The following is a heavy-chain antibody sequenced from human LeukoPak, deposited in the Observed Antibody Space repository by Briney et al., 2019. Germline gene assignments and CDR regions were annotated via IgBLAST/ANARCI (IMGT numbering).Heavy chain of an antibody. J-gene: IGHJ4*02. CDR3: ARGCCDYDFWSGYYDLDY. V-gene: IGHV1-18*01. Sequence: ASVKVSCKASGYTFTSYGISWVRQAPGQGLEWMGWISAYNGNTNYAQKPQGRVTMTTDTSTSTAYMELRSLRSDDTAVYYCARGCCDYDFWSGYYDLDYWGQGTLVTVSS. D-gene: IGHD3-3*01. CDR1: GYTFTSYG. CDR2: ISAYNGNT.